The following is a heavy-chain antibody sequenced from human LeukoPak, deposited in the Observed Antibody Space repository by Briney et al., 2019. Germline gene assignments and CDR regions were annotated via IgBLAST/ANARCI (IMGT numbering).Heavy chain of an antibody. J-gene: IGHJ3*02. V-gene: IGHV3-53*01. CDR2: TYTGGNS. CDR1: GFTVSSIH. CDR3: ARGGRGSAAVVAPRSFDI. Sequence: GGSLRLSCAASGFTVSSIHMVWVRQAPGKGLEWVSVTYTGGNSYYADSVKGRFIISRDISENTLYLQMNSLRAEDSALYYCARGGRGSAAVVAPRSFDIWGQGTMVTVSS. D-gene: IGHD3-22*01.